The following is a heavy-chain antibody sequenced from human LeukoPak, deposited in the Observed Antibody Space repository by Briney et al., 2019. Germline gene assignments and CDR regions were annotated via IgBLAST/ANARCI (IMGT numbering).Heavy chain of an antibody. Sequence: GESLKISCEGSGYSFTSYWIGWVRQMPGKGLEWMGIIYPGDSDTRYSSSFQGQVTISADKSISTAYLQWSSLKASDTAMYYCARLGICSGGTCYAFDIWGQGTMVTVSS. D-gene: IGHD2-15*01. CDR2: IYPGDSDT. CDR3: ARLGICSGGTCYAFDI. V-gene: IGHV5-51*01. CDR1: GYSFTSYW. J-gene: IGHJ3*02.